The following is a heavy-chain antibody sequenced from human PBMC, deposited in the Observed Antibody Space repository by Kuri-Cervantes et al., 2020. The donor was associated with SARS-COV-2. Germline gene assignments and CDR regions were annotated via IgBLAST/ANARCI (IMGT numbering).Heavy chain of an antibody. CDR2: IYPGDSDL. J-gene: IGHJ4*02. CDR3: ARRGYEGYCSSTTCYPNFDS. D-gene: IGHD2-2*01. V-gene: IGHV5-51*01. Sequence: GGSLRLSCKASGYSFTDCWIGWWRQVPGQGLEWMGIIYPGDSDLRYSPSFHGQVTISADKSISTAYLQWTSLKASDTGIYFCARRGYEGYCSSTTCYPNFDSWGQGTLVTVSS. CDR1: GYSFTDCW.